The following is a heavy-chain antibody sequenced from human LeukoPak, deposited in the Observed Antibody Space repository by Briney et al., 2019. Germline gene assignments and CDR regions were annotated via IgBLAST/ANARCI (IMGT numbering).Heavy chain of an antibody. D-gene: IGHD3-10*01. CDR1: GYSVSSGYY. CDR2: INHSGST. Sequence: SETLSLTCTVSGYSVSSGYYWGWIRQPSGKGLEWIGEINHSGSTNYNPSLKSRVTISVDTSKNQFSLKLSSVTAADTAVYYCASSRAGRDYYYYMDVWGKGTTVTVFS. CDR3: ASSRAGRDYYYYMDV. V-gene: IGHV4-38-2*02. J-gene: IGHJ6*03.